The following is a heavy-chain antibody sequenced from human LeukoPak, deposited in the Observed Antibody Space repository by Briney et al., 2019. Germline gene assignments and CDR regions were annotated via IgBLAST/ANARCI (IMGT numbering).Heavy chain of an antibody. D-gene: IGHD1-26*01. CDR2: ISGSGDAT. CDR3: AKDLLQTSWAFDI. J-gene: IGHJ3*02. Sequence: GGSLRLSCAASGFMFSNYAMTWVRQAPGKGLESISVISGSGDATNYADSVKGRFTISRDNSKNTLYLQMNSLRAEDTAVYYCAKDLLQTSWAFDIWGQGTMVTVSS. CDR1: GFMFSNYA. V-gene: IGHV3-23*01.